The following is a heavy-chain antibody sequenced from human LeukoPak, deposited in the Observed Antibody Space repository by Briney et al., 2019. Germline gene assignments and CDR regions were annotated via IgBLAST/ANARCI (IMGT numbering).Heavy chain of an antibody. V-gene: IGHV4-34*01. D-gene: IGHD2-8*01. J-gene: IGHJ5*02. Sequence: KTSETLSLTCAVYGGSFSGYYWSWIRQPPGKGLEWIGEINHSGSTNYNPSLKSRVTISVDTSKNQFSLKLSSVTAADTAVYYCARVPRGTNRYWFDPWGQGTLVTVSS. CDR1: GGSFSGYY. CDR3: ARVPRGTNRYWFDP. CDR2: INHSGST.